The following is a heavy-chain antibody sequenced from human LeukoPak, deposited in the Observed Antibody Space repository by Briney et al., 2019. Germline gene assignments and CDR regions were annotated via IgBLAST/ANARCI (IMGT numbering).Heavy chain of an antibody. J-gene: IGHJ4*02. Sequence: SVKVSCKASGGTCSSYAISWVRQAPGQGLEWMGGIIPIFGTANYAQKFQGRVTITADESTSTAYMELSSLRSEDTAVYYCARANRFGFGELYGFDYWGQGTLVTVSS. D-gene: IGHD3-10*01. CDR1: GGTCSSYA. CDR2: IIPIFGTA. CDR3: ARANRFGFGELYGFDY. V-gene: IGHV1-69*13.